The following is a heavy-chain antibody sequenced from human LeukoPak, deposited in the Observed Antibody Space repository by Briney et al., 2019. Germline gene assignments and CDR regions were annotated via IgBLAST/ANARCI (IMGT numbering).Heavy chain of an antibody. CDR3: ARMVAPRPGTWLDP. V-gene: IGHV5-51*06. D-gene: IGHD6-6*01. CDR1: GYKFTNYW. Sequence: GEALEISLKASGYKFTNYWIAWGRQMPGKGLEWMGIIYLCESDTIYSTSIQGQVTISVDKSISTAYLQWSSLKASDTAIYYCARMVAPRPGTWLDPWGQGTLVTVSS. J-gene: IGHJ5*02. CDR2: IYLCESDT.